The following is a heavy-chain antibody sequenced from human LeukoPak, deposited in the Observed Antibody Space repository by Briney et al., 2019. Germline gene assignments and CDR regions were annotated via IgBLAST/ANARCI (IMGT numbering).Heavy chain of an antibody. J-gene: IGHJ4*02. D-gene: IGHD6-13*01. Sequence: GGSLRLSCAASGXTFSSYSVNWVRQAPGKGLEWVSSISSRSSYIYYADSVKGRFTISRDKAKNSLYLQMNSLRAEDTAVYYCAREGGGIAAGVYYFDYWGQGTLVTVSS. V-gene: IGHV3-21*01. CDR3: AREGGGIAAGVYYFDY. CDR1: GXTFSSYS. CDR2: ISSRSSYI.